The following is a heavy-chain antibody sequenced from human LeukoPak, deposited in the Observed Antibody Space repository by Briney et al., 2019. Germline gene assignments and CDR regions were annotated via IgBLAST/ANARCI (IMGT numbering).Heavy chain of an antibody. J-gene: IGHJ3*02. V-gene: IGHV3-66*01. CDR2: IYSGGST. CDR1: GFTVSSNY. Sequence: GGSLRLSCAASGFTVSSNYMSWVRQAPGKGLEWVSVIYSGGSTYYADSVKGRFTISRDNSKNTLYLQMNSLRAEDSAVYYCARDPRYYYDSSGYAFDIWGQGTMVTVSS. D-gene: IGHD3-22*01. CDR3: ARDPRYYYDSSGYAFDI.